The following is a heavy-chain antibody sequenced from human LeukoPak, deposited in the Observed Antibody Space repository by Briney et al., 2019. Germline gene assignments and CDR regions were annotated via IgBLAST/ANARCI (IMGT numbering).Heavy chain of an antibody. CDR2: IYSGGST. D-gene: IGHD3-22*01. CDR1: GFTVSSNY. J-gene: IGHJ4*02. V-gene: IGHV3-53*01. Sequence: GGSLRLSCAASGFTVSSNYMSWVRQAPGKGLEWVSVIYSGGSTYYADSVKGRFTISRDNSKNTLYLQLNSLRAEDTAVYYCATRAGYYDSSGLFDYWGQGTLVTVSS. CDR3: ATRAGYYDSSGLFDY.